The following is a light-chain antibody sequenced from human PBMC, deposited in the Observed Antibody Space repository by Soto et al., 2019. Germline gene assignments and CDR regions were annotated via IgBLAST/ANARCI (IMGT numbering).Light chain of an antibody. Sequence: DIQMTQSPSSLSASVGDRVSITCRASQSISSYLNWYQQKPGKAPKLLIYTASSLQSGVPSRFSGGGSGTDLTLTIPNLQPEDFATYYCQQSYSTPFTFGPGTKVDLK. CDR3: QQSYSTPFT. CDR1: QSISSY. J-gene: IGKJ3*01. V-gene: IGKV1-39*01. CDR2: TAS.